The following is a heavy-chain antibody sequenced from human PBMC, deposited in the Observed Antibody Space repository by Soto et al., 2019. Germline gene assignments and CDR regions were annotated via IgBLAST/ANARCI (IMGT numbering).Heavy chain of an antibody. CDR3: VKERYAQLWLENYGMDV. J-gene: IGHJ6*02. V-gene: IGHV3-30*18. Sequence: GSLRLSCAASGFTFSSYGIHWVRQAPGKGLEWVALISYDGTDKYYADSVKGRFTISRDNSKNTLYLQMSSLGPKDTAVYYCVKERYAQLWLENYGMDVWGQGTTVTVSS. CDR1: GFTFSSYG. CDR2: ISYDGTDK. D-gene: IGHD5-18*01.